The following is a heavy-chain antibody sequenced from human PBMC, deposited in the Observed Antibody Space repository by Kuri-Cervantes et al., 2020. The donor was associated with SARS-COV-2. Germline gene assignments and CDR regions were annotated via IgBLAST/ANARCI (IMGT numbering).Heavy chain of an antibody. Sequence: ATVTVSCKASGYTFTGYYMHWVRQAPGQGLEWMGWINPNSGGTNYAQKFQGRVTMTRDTSISTAYMELSRLRSDDTAVYYCARGYTIFGVVGDFDLWGRGTLVTVSS. V-gene: IGHV1-2*02. CDR1: GYTFTGYY. CDR3: ARGYTIFGVVGDFDL. CDR2: INPNSGGT. D-gene: IGHD3-3*01. J-gene: IGHJ2*01.